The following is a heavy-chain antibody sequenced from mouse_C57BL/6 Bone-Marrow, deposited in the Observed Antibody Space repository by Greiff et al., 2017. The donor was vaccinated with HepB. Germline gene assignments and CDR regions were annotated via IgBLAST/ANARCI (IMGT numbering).Heavy chain of an antibody. CDR3: ARRWDDGYYYFDY. V-gene: IGHV5-4*03. CDR1: GFTFSSYA. D-gene: IGHD2-3*01. Sequence: EVKLMESGGGLVKPGGSLKLSCAASGFTFSSYAMSWVRQTPEKRLEWVATISDGGSYTYYPDNVKGRFTISRDNAKNNLYLQMSKLKSEDTAMYYCARRWDDGYYYFDYWGQGTTLTVSS. CDR2: ISDGGSYT. J-gene: IGHJ2*01.